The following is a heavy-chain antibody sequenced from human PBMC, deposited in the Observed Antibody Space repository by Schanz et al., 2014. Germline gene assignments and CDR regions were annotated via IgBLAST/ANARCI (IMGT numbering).Heavy chain of an antibody. J-gene: IGHJ3*01. Sequence: QVQLVQSGADVKKPGASVKVSCKASGNTLSAYYIHWIRQAPGQGLEWMGWIDPNSGGTNYAENFQGRVTMTSDTSITTVYMEVNSLTSDDTAVFYCARTASHDVWRGYIPHYAFDLWGQGTVVIVSS. D-gene: IGHD3-3*01. V-gene: IGHV1-2*02. CDR1: GNTLSAYY. CDR3: ARTASHDVWRGYIPHYAFDL. CDR2: IDPNSGGT.